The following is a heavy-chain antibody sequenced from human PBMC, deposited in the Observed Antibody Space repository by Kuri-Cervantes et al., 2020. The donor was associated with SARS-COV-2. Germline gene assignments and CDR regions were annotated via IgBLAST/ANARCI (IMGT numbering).Heavy chain of an antibody. J-gene: IGHJ4*02. V-gene: IGHV4-38-2*02. D-gene: IGHD3-22*01. CDR3: ARHVVEYYDSCGYFRGWGY. CDR1: AYSISNGYY. Sequence: ESLKISCTVSAYSISNGYYWGWIRQPPGKGLEWIGTIYHSGGTYYHSGTPYYNPSLKSRVTISLGTSKNQFSLKLSSVTAADTAVYYCARHVVEYYDSCGYFRGWGYWGQGTLVTVSS. CDR2: IYHSGGTYYHSGTP.